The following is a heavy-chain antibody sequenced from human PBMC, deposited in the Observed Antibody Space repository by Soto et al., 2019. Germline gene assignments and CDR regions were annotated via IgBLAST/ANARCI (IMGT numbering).Heavy chain of an antibody. Sequence: LRLSCAASGFTFSSYGMHWVRQAPGKGLEWVAVIWYDGSNKYYADSVKGRFTISRGNSKNTLYQQMNSLRAEDTAVYYCARDPGLRFLEWLLLDPWGQGTLVTVSS. J-gene: IGHJ5*02. D-gene: IGHD3-3*01. CDR1: GFTFSSYG. CDR2: IWYDGSNK. V-gene: IGHV3-33*01. CDR3: ARDPGLRFLEWLLLDP.